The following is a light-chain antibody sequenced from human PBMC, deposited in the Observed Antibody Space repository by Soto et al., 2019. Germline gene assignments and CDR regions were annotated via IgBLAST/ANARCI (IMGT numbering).Light chain of an antibody. Sequence: QSALTQPRSVSGSPGQSVTISCTGTSSDVGGYNYVSWYQQHPGKAPKLMIYDVSKRPSRVPDRFSGSKSGNTASLTISGLQAEHEAEYYCCSYAGSYTVVFGGGTKVTVL. CDR1: SSDVGGYNY. V-gene: IGLV2-11*01. CDR2: DVS. CDR3: CSYAGSYTVV. J-gene: IGLJ2*01.